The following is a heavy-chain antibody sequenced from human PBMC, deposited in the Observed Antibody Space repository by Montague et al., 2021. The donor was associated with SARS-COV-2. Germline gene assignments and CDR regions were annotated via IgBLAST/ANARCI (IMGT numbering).Heavy chain of an antibody. D-gene: IGHD3-22*01. CDR2: IYYSGST. V-gene: IGHV4-39*07. J-gene: IGHJ4*02. CDR3: ARVFWYYYVSSGERFDY. CDR1: GGSISSTSYY. Sequence: SETLSLTCTVSGGSISSTSYYWGWIRQPPGKGLEWIGSIYYSGSTYYNPSLKSRVTISVDTSKNQFSLKLSFVTAADTAVYYCARVFWYYYVSSGERFDYWGQGTLVTVSS.